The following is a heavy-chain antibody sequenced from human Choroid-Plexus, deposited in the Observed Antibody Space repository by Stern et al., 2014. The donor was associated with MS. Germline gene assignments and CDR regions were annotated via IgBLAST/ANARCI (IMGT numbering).Heavy chain of an antibody. CDR1: GFTFGSCA. CDR3: AKDRQYLTYFFDH. CDR2: VSDDGSNK. Sequence: MQLVESGGGVVQPGRPLRLSCVASGFTFGSCAMHWVRQAPGKGLEWVAGVSDDGSNKYYSDSVKGRFTISRVNSQNTLYMQMSSLRPEDTAVYYCAKDRQYLTYFFDHWGQGSLVTVSS. V-gene: IGHV3-30*18. D-gene: IGHD2/OR15-2a*01. J-gene: IGHJ5*02.